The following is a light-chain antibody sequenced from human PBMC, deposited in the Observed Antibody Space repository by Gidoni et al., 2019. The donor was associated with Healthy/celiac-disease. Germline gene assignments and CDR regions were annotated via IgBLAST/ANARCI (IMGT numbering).Light chain of an antibody. V-gene: IGKV1-39*01. CDR3: QQYYSTPPLT. Sequence: DIQMTQSPSSLSASVGDRVTITCRASQSISSYLNWYQQKPGKAPKLLIYAASSLQSGVPSRFSGSGSGTDFTLTISSLQPEDFAAYYCQQYYSTPPLTFGRGTRLEIK. J-gene: IGKJ5*01. CDR1: QSISSY. CDR2: AAS.